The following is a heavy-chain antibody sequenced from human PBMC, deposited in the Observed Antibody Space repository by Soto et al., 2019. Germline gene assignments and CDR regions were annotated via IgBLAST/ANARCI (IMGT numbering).Heavy chain of an antibody. D-gene: IGHD6-13*01. J-gene: IGHJ6*02. Sequence: PGESLKISCKGSGYSFTSYWIGWVRQMPGKGLEWMGIIYPGDSGTRYSPSFQGQVTISADKSISTAYLQWSSLKASDTAMYYCASPIAAAGRDVPSKWDYYYYGMDVWGQGTTVTVSS. CDR2: IYPGDSGT. V-gene: IGHV5-51*01. CDR3: ASPIAAAGRDVPSKWDYYYYGMDV. CDR1: GYSFTSYW.